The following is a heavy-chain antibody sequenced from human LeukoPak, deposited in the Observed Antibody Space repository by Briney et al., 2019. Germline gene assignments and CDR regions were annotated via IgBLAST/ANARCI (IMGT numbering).Heavy chain of an antibody. Sequence: GGSLRLSCAASGFTFSSYAMHWVRQAPGKGLEWVAVITYDGSNKYYADSVKGRFTISTDNSKNTLYLQMNSPRPEDSAVYYCARESVPYYYYGMDVWGQGTTVTVSS. CDR3: ARESVPYYYYGMDV. J-gene: IGHJ6*02. CDR2: ITYDGSNK. V-gene: IGHV3-30*04. CDR1: GFTFSSYA.